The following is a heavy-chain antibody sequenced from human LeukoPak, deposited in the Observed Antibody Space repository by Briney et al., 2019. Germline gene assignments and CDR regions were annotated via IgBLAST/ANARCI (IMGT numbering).Heavy chain of an antibody. D-gene: IGHD3-10*01. Sequence: QPGGSLRLSCAASGFTFSSYGMHWVRQAPGKGLEWVAVISYDGSNKYYADSVKGRFTISRDNSKNTLYLQMNSLGAEDTAVYYCAKDQEWFGELLYYFDYWGQGTLVTVSS. V-gene: IGHV3-30*18. CDR1: GFTFSSYG. J-gene: IGHJ4*02. CDR3: AKDQEWFGELLYYFDY. CDR2: ISYDGSNK.